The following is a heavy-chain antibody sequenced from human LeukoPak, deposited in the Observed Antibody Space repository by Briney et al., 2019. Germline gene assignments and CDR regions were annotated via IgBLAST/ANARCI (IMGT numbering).Heavy chain of an antibody. CDR3: ASDYDSSGYFDY. CDR2: IYYSGST. V-gene: IGHV4-39*01. Sequence: PSETLSLTCTVSGGSISSSSYYWGWIRQPPGKGLEWIGSIYYSGSTYYNPSLKSRVTISVDTSKNQFSLKLSSVTAADTAVYYCASDYDSSGYFDYWGQGTLVTVSS. J-gene: IGHJ4*02. D-gene: IGHD3-22*01. CDR1: GGSISSSSYY.